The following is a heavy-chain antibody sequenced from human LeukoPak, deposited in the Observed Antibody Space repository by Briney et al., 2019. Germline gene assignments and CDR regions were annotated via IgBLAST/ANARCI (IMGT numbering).Heavy chain of an antibody. D-gene: IGHD3-9*01. CDR1: GFTFSSYG. CDR3: ARDPGFSYYYYYMDV. J-gene: IGHJ6*03. V-gene: IGHV3-48*01. Sequence: PGGTLRLSCAASGFTFSSYGMSWVRQAPGKGLEWVSYISSSGSTIYYADSVKGRFTISRDNAKNSLYLQMNSLRAEDTAVYYCARDPGFSYYYYYMDVWGKGTTVTVSS. CDR2: ISSSGSTI.